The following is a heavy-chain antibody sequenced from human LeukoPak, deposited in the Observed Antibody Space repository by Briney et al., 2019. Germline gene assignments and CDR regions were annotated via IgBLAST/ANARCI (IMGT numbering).Heavy chain of an antibody. D-gene: IGHD1-1*01. Sequence: GGSLRLSCAASGFTFSSYAMHWVRQAPGKGLEYVSAISSNGGSTYYANSVKGRLTISRDNSKNTLYLQMGSLRAEDMAVYYCARLENWNDDFYYGMDVWGQGATVTVSS. V-gene: IGHV3-64*01. CDR2: ISSNGGST. J-gene: IGHJ6*02. CDR1: GFTFSSYA. CDR3: ARLENWNDDFYYGMDV.